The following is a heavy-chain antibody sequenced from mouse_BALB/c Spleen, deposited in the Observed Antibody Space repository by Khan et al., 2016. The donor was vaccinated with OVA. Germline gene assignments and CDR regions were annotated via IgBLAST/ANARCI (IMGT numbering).Heavy chain of an antibody. CDR1: GYTFTSYW. Sequence: QVQLQQSGAELVKAGASVKMSCKASGYTFTSYWMHWVKQRLGQGLEWFAETNPTNGRTYYNEKFKSKATLTVDKSSSTAYMLLSGPTFEDSAVYYCERIKKIVATYFDYWGQGTTLTVSS. J-gene: IGHJ2*01. V-gene: IGHV1S81*02. CDR2: TNPTNGRT. D-gene: IGHD1-1*01. CDR3: ERIKKIVATYFDY.